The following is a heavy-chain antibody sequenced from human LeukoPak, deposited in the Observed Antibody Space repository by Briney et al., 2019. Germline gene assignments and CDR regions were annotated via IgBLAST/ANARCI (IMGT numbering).Heavy chain of an antibody. CDR1: GFTFSSCG. CDR2: IWYDGNNK. Sequence: PGGSLRLSCAASGFTFSSCGMHWVRQAPGKGLEWVAVIWYDGNNKYYADSVKGRFTISRDNSKNMLYLQMNSLRAEDTAVYYCARLYSSSSGKAFYIWGQGTMVTVSS. V-gene: IGHV3-33*01. J-gene: IGHJ3*02. CDR3: ARLYSSSSGKAFYI. D-gene: IGHD6-6*01.